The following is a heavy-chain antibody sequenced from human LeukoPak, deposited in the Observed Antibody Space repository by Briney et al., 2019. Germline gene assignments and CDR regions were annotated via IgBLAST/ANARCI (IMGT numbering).Heavy chain of an antibody. D-gene: IGHD3-3*01. CDR3: AGTSASNYYYRDV. Sequence: PSETLSLTCSVSGGSISSYFWSWIRQPPGKGLEWIGYVYFTGTTNYNPSLKSRVTISIDKSRKQLSLKLNSVTTADTAVYYCAGTSASNYYYRDVWGNGTTVTIPS. V-gene: IGHV4-59*01. J-gene: IGHJ6*03. CDR1: GGSISSYF. CDR2: VYFTGTT.